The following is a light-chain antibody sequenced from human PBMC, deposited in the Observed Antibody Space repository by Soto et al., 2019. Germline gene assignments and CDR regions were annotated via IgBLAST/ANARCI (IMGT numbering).Light chain of an antibody. V-gene: IGKV3-15*01. CDR3: QQYSSWPPIT. J-gene: IGKJ5*01. Sequence: EIVMTQSLATLSVSPGERTTLSCRASQSVSRILAWYQQKPGQAPRLLIYGASTRATGVPDRFSGTGSGTEFTLTISSLKSEDYAVYYCQQYSSWPPITFGQGTLLEIK. CDR1: QSVSRI. CDR2: GAS.